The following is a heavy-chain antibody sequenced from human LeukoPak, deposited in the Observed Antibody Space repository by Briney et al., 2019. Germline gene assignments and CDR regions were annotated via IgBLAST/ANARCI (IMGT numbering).Heavy chain of an antibody. CDR3: ARCYYDSSGYYYGAFDI. D-gene: IGHD3-22*01. CDR1: GGSFSGYY. J-gene: IGHJ3*02. Sequence: SETLSLTCAVYGGSFSGYYWSWIRQPPGKGLEWIGEMNHSGSTNYNPSLKSRVTISVDTSKNQFSLKLSSVTAADTAVYYCARCYYDSSGYYYGAFDIWGQGTMVTVSS. CDR2: MNHSGST. V-gene: IGHV4-34*01.